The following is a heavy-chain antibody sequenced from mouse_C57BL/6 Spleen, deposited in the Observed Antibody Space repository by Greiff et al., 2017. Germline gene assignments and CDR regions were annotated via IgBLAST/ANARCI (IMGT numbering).Heavy chain of an antibody. J-gene: IGHJ2*01. Sequence: QVHVKQSGPELVKPGASVKISCKASGYSFTSYYIHWVKQRPGQGLEWIGWIYPGSGNTKYNEKFKGKATLTADTSSSTAYMQLSSLTSEDSAVYYCARGGDYDHYWGQGTTLTVSS. CDR1: GYSFTSYY. D-gene: IGHD2-4*01. V-gene: IGHV1-66*01. CDR3: ARGGDYDHY. CDR2: IYPGSGNT.